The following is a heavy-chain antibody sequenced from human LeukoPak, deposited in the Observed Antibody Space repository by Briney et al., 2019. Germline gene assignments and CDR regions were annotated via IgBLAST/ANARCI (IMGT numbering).Heavy chain of an antibody. J-gene: IGHJ4*02. CDR2: ISNSSSDI. D-gene: IGHD4-17*01. CDR3: ARDFREDYGFDY. Sequence: GGSLRLSCAPSGVTFSSYSINWVRQAPGKGLEWVSSISNSSSDIYYADSVKGRFTISRDNAKNSLYLQMNSLRAEDTAVYYCARDFREDYGFDYWGQGTLVTVSS. CDR1: GVTFSSYS. V-gene: IGHV3-21*01.